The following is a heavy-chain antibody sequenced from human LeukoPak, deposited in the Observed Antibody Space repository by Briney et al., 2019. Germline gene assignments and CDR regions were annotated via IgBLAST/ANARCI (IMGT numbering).Heavy chain of an antibody. CDR3: ARFRRYSSGWLQFDY. Sequence: ASVKVSCTASGYTFTGYYMHWVRQAPGQGLEWMGWINPNSGGTNYAQKFQGRVTMTKDTSISTAYMELSRLRSDDTAVYYCARFRRYSSGWLQFDYWGQGTLVTVSS. CDR2: INPNSGGT. J-gene: IGHJ4*02. D-gene: IGHD6-19*01. V-gene: IGHV1-2*02. CDR1: GYTFTGYY.